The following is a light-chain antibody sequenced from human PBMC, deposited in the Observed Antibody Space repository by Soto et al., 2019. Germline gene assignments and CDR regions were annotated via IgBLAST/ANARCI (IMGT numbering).Light chain of an antibody. CDR3: CSYAGSSTYV. J-gene: IGLJ1*01. V-gene: IGLV2-23*02. Sequence: QSVLTQPASVSGSPGQPISLSCTGTSSDVGSYNLVSWYQQHPGKAPKLMIYEVSKRPSGVSNRFSGSKSGNTASLTISGLQAEDEADYYCCSYAGSSTYVFGTGTKVTVL. CDR1: SSDVGSYNL. CDR2: EVS.